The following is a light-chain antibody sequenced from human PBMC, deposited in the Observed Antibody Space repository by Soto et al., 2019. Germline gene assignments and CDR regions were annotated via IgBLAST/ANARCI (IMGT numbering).Light chain of an antibody. CDR1: QSVSSN. CDR2: GAS. J-gene: IGKJ4*01. CDR3: QQYDNWPPLT. Sequence: EIVMTQSPATLSLSPGERATLSCSASQSVSSNLAWYQQKPGQAPRLLIYGASTRATGIPARFSGSGSRTEFTLTISSLQSEDFPVYYCQQYDNWPPLTFGGGTKVEIK. V-gene: IGKV3-15*01.